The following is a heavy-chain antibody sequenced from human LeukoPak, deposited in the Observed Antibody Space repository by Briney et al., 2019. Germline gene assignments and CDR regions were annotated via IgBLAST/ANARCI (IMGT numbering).Heavy chain of an antibody. D-gene: IGHD1-26*01. CDR2: IIPIFGTA. CDR3: ASAVGATFGTFDI. Sequence: ASVKVSCKASRGTFSSYAISWVRQAPGQGLEWMGGIIPIFGTANYAQKFQGRVTITADESTSTAYMELSSLRSEDTAVYYCASAVGATFGTFDIWGQGTMVTVSS. J-gene: IGHJ3*02. V-gene: IGHV1-69*13. CDR1: RGTFSSYA.